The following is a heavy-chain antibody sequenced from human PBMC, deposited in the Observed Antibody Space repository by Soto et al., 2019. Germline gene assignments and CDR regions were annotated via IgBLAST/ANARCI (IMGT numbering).Heavy chain of an antibody. J-gene: IGHJ5*02. V-gene: IGHV4-31*03. Sequence: SETLSLTCTVSGGSISSGGYYWSWIRQHPGKGLEWIGYIYYSGSTYYNPSLKSRVTISVDTSKNQFSLKLSSVTAADTAVYYCARSALNKKAINWFDPWGQGTLVTVSS. D-gene: IGHD5-18*01. CDR2: IYYSGST. CDR1: GGSISSGGYY. CDR3: ARSALNKKAINWFDP.